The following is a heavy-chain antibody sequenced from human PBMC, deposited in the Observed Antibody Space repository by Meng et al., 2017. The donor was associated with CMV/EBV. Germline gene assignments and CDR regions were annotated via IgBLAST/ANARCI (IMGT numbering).Heavy chain of an antibody. CDR1: GFMFSKYR. CDR2: ISGDSNYK. CDR3: VRDKSPLLWYGDIDVGMDV. D-gene: IGHD3-10*01. Sequence: GESLKISCAASGFMFSKYRMAWVRQAPGKGLEWISSISGDSNYKYDSDSLRGRFAISRDNAKNSLYLQLNSLSAEDTAVYYCVRDKSPLLWYGDIDVGMDVWGQGTSVTVSS. J-gene: IGHJ6*02. V-gene: IGHV3-21*01.